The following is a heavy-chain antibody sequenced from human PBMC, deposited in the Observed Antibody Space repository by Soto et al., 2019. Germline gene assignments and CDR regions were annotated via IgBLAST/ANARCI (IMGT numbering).Heavy chain of an antibody. J-gene: IGHJ4*02. CDR2: IYHSGST. CDR1: GGSISSSNW. Sequence: PSVTLSLTCAVSGGSISSSNWWSWVRQPPGKGLEWIGEIYHSGSTNYNPSLKSRATISVDKSKNQFSLKLSSVTAADTAVYYCARXVRGCTNGICYTLTLDYWGQGTLVTVSS. CDR3: ARXVRGCTNGICYTLTLDY. V-gene: IGHV4-4*02. D-gene: IGHD2-8*01.